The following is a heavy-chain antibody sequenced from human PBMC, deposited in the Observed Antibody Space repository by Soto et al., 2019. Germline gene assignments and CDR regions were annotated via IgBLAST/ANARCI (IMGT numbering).Heavy chain of an antibody. D-gene: IGHD5-18*01. Sequence: EVQLVESGGGLVKPGGSLRLSCAASGFTFSSYSMNWVRQAPGKGLEWVSAISSSSSYIYYADSVKGRFTISRDTAKNSLYLQMNSLRAEDTAVYYCASGRGYSYTPCYWGQGTLFTVSS. J-gene: IGHJ4*02. V-gene: IGHV3-21*01. CDR1: GFTFSSYS. CDR3: ASGRGYSYTPCY. CDR2: ISSSSSYI.